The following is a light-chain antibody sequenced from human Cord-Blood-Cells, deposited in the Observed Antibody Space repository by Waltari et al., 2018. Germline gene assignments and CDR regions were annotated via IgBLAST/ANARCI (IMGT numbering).Light chain of an antibody. CDR3: SSYAGSNKLVV. Sequence: QSALTQPPSASGSPGQPVTISCTGTSSDVGGYNYVSWYQQHPGKAPKLMIYAVSKRPSGVPDRFSGSKSGNTASLTVSGLQAEDEADYYCSSYAGSNKLVVFGGGTKLTVL. J-gene: IGLJ2*01. V-gene: IGLV2-8*01. CDR1: SSDVGGYNY. CDR2: AVS.